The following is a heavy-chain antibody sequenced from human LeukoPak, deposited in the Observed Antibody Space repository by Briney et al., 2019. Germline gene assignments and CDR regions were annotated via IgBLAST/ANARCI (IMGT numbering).Heavy chain of an antibody. J-gene: IGHJ4*02. CDR3: ARSHSIWTSFDY. V-gene: IGHV4-59*11. CDR1: GGSIGSHY. Sequence: SETLSLTCAVSGGSIGSHYWSWIRQPPGKGLEWIGYIYYSGSTNYNPSPKSRVTISVDTSKNQFSLKLSSVTAADTAVYYCARSHSIWTSFDYWGQGTLVTVSS. CDR2: IYYSGST. D-gene: IGHD3/OR15-3a*01.